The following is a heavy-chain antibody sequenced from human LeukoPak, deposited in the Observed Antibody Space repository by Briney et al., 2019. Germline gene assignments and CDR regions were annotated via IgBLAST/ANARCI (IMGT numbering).Heavy chain of an antibody. CDR2: IHHSGST. CDR1: GGSISSGGYY. J-gene: IGHJ4*02. Sequence: PSETLSLTCTVSGGSISSGGYYWSWIRQPPGKGLEWIGYIHHSGSTYYNPSLKSRVTISVDRSKNQFSLKLSSVTAADTAVYYCARVPRIAAAGIGYWGQGTLVTVSS. V-gene: IGHV4-30-2*01. D-gene: IGHD6-13*01. CDR3: ARVPRIAAAGIGY.